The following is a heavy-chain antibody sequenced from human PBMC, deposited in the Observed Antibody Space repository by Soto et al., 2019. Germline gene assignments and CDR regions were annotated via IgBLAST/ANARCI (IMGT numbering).Heavy chain of an antibody. J-gene: IGHJ5*02. D-gene: IGHD3-10*01. CDR1: GFSLSNTRMG. CDR3: TRIEKGSATYT. Sequence: QVTLKESGPVLVKPTETLTLTCTVSGFSLSNTRMGVTWICQPPEKALEGLAHIFSNDEKSYSTSLKSRRTIAKDNSKSQVVLSMTNMDPVDTATYYGTRIEKGSATYTLGQGTLVTVSS. V-gene: IGHV2-26*01. CDR2: IFSNDEK.